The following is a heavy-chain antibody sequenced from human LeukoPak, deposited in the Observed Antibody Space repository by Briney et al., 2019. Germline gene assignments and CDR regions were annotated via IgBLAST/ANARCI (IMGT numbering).Heavy chain of an antibody. J-gene: IGHJ4*02. CDR2: ISSSSSTI. CDR3: ARNEDYGDPYYFDY. CDR1: GFTFSSYS. V-gene: IGHV3-48*04. Sequence: GGSLRLSCAASGFTFSSYSMNWVRQAPGKGLEWVSYISSSSSTIYYADSVKGRFTISRDNAKNSLYLQMNSLRAEDTAVYYCARNEDYGDPYYFDYWGQGTLVTVSS. D-gene: IGHD4-17*01.